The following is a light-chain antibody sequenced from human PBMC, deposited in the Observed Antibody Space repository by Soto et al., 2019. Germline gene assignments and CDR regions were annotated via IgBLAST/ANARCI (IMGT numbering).Light chain of an antibody. V-gene: IGKV1-6*01. Sequence: IQMTQSPSSLSASAGDRVIITCRASHDVGHELSWYQQRPGNAPKLLIYAASTLDSGVPPRFSGSGSGTVFTLTISSLHPEELATYCCLQDYILPRTFGQGTTVEI. CDR3: LQDYILPRT. CDR2: AAS. CDR1: HDVGHE. J-gene: IGKJ1*01.